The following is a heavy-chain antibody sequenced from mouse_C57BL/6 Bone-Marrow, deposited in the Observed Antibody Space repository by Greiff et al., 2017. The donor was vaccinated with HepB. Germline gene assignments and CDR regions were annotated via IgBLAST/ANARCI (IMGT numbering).Heavy chain of an antibody. CDR3: ATNWDYAMDY. V-gene: IGHV5-17*01. CDR1: GFTFSDYG. CDR2: ISSGSSTI. J-gene: IGHJ4*01. D-gene: IGHD4-1*01. Sequence: VMLVESGGGLVKPGGSLKLSCAASGFTFSDYGMHWVRQAPEKGLEWVAYISSGSSTIYYADTVKGRFTISRDNAKNTLFLQMTSLRSEDTAMYYCATNWDYAMDYWGQGTSVTVSS.